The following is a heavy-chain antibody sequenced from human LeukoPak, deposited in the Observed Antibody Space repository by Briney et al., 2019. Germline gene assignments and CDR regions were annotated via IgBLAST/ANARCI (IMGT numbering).Heavy chain of an antibody. V-gene: IGHV3-30*02. Sequence: GGSLRLSCAASGFTFSSYAMSWVRQAPGTGLDWVAFIRHDGNKKLYADSVKGRFTISRDNSKNTLYLYVNSLRPDDSAVYYCVKDNPLDYWGQGTLVIVPS. CDR2: IRHDGNKK. CDR3: VKDNPLDY. J-gene: IGHJ4*02. CDR1: GFTFSSYA.